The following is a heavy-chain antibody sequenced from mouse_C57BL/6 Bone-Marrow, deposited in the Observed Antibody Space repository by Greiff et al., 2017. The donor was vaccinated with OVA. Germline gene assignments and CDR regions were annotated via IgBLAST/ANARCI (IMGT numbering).Heavy chain of an antibody. CDR2: ISDGGSYT. Sequence: DVQLVESGGGLVKPGGSLKLSCAASGFTFSSYAMSWVRQTPEKRLEWVATISDGGSYTYYPDNVKGRFTISRDNAKNNLYLQMSHLKSEDTAMYYCAREREVYYGSSYEAWFAYWGQGTLVTVSA. CDR1: GFTFSSYA. D-gene: IGHD1-1*01. J-gene: IGHJ3*01. V-gene: IGHV5-4*01. CDR3: AREREVYYGSSYEAWFAY.